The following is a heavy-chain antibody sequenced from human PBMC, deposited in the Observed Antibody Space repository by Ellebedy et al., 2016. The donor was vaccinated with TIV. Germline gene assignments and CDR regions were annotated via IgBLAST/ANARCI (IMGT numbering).Heavy chain of an antibody. CDR3: AIHKGVDSSGYYNFDY. CDR1: GYSFTSYW. CDR2: IYPGDSDT. Sequence: PGGSLRLSCKGSGYSFTSYWIGWVRQMPGKGLEWMGIIYPGDSDTSYSPSFKGQVTISADKSISTAYLQWSSLKASDTAMYYCAIHKGVDSSGYYNFDYWGQGTLVTVSS. V-gene: IGHV5-51*01. D-gene: IGHD3-22*01. J-gene: IGHJ4*02.